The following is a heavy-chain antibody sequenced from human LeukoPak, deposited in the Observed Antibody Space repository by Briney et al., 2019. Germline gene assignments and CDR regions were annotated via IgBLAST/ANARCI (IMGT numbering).Heavy chain of an antibody. CDR1: GYSISSGYY. CDR3: ARDPYIVVVPAAD. V-gene: IGHV4-38-2*02. CDR2: IYNSGST. D-gene: IGHD2-2*01. Sequence: SETLSLTCTVSGYSISSGYYWGWIRQPPGKGLEWIGSIYNSGSTYYNPSLKSRVTISVDTSKNQFSLKLRSVTAADTAVYYCARDPYIVVVPAADWGQGTLVTVSS. J-gene: IGHJ4*02.